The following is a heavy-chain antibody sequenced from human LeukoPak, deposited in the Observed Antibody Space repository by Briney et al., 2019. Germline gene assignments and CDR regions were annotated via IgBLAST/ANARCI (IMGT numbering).Heavy chain of an antibody. V-gene: IGHV4-30-2*01. J-gene: IGHJ6*02. CDR2: IYHSGST. D-gene: IGHD2-15*01. CDR3: ARGEGYCSGGSCYYYYGMDV. CDR1: GGSISSGGYS. Sequence: PSGTLSLTCAVSGGSISSGGYSWSWIRQPPGKGLEWIGYIYHSGSTYYNPSLKSRVTISVDRSKNQFSLKLSSVTAADTAVYYCARGEGYCSGGSCYYYYGMDVWGQGTTVTVSS.